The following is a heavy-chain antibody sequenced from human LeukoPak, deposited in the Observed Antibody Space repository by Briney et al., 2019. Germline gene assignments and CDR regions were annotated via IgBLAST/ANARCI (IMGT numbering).Heavy chain of an antibody. V-gene: IGHV4-59*12. D-gene: IGHD1-1*01. CDR3: ARGTGTPVYYQYGLDV. CDR2: IYYRGST. Sequence: SETLSLTCTVSGGSINNYYWSWIRQPPGKGLEWIGYIYYRGSTNYNPSLKSRVTFSVDTSKNQFSLKLSSVTAADTAVYYCARGTGTPVYYQYGLDVWGQGTTVTVSS. J-gene: IGHJ6*02. CDR1: GGSINNYY.